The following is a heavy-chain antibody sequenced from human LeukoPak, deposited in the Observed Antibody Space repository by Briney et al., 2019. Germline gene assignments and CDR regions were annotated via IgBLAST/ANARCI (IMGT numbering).Heavy chain of an antibody. Sequence: SEALSLTCTVSGGPISSYYWSWIRQPPGKGLEWIGYIYYSGSTNYNPSLKSRVTISVDTSKNQFSLKLSSVTAADTAVYYCARESKFDYVWGSYRYSWYFDLWGRGTLVTVSS. V-gene: IGHV4-59*01. CDR1: GGPISSYY. CDR2: IYYSGST. J-gene: IGHJ2*01. D-gene: IGHD3-16*02. CDR3: ARESKFDYVWGSYRYSWYFDL.